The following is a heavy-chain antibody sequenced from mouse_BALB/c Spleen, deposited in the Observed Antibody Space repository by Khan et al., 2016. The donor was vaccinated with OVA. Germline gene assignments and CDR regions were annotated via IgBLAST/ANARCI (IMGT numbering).Heavy chain of an antibody. J-gene: IGHJ2*01. CDR1: GYTFGGYW. V-gene: IGHV1-9*01. CDR2: ILPGSGSR. CDR3: ARVNYGSRDYFDY. D-gene: IGHD1-1*01. Sequence: VQLKESGAELMKPGASVKISCKATGYTFGGYWLEWVKQRPGHGLEWIGEILPGSGSRNYNEKFKGKATFTADISSKTTYMQLSSLTSEDSAVYYCARVNYGSRDYFDYWGQGTTLTVSS.